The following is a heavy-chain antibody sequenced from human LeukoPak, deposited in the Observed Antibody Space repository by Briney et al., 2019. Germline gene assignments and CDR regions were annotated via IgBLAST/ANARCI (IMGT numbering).Heavy chain of an antibody. J-gene: IGHJ5*02. Sequence: GGSLRLSCAASGFTFSSYWMHWVRQAPGKGLVWVSRINSDESSTSYADSVKGRFTISRDNAKNTLYLQMNSLRAEDTAVYYCARGLDFWSGANWFDPWGQGTLVTVSS. V-gene: IGHV3-74*01. CDR3: ARGLDFWSGANWFDP. CDR2: INSDESST. D-gene: IGHD3-3*01. CDR1: GFTFSSYW.